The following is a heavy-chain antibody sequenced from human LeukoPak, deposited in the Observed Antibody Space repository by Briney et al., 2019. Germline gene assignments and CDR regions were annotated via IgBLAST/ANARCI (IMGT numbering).Heavy chain of an antibody. CDR3: ARDRNTGYGMDV. J-gene: IGHJ6*02. V-gene: IGHV3-7*03. CDR1: GFTFSSYW. CDR2: INPDGSEK. Sequence: GGSLRLSCAASGFTFSSYWMHWGRQAPGKRLQWVANINPDGSEKNYVDSVKGRFTISRDNSKNTLYLQMNSLRAEDTAMYYCARDRNTGYGMDVWGQGTTVTVSS. D-gene: IGHD2-8*02.